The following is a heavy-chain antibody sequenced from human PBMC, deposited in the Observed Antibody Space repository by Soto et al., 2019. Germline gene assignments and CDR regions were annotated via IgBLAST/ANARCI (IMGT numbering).Heavy chain of an antibody. Sequence: PGGSLRLSCAVSGFTFNTYGVHWVRQAPGRGLEWVAAISYDGSNKFYRDSVKGRFTISRDNSKNTLYLEMNSLRVEDTAVYYCAKNRSYYGAGSFFDYGGRGTLVTVS. J-gene: IGHJ4*02. CDR2: ISYDGSNK. D-gene: IGHD3-10*01. CDR1: GFTFNTYG. V-gene: IGHV3-30*18. CDR3: AKNRSYYGAGSFFDY.